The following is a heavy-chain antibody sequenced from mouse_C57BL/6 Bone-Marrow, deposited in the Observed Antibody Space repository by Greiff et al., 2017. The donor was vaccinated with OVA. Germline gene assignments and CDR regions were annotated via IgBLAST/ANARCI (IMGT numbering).Heavy chain of an antibody. D-gene: IGHD2-5*01. CDR2: IYPSDSET. CDR1: GYTFTSYW. V-gene: IGHV1-61*01. J-gene: IGHJ3*01. Sequence: QVQLQQPGAELVRPGSSVKLSCRASGYTFTSYWMDWVKQRPGQGLEWIGNIYPSDSETHYNQKFKDKATLTVDKSSSPAYMQLSSLTSEDSAVYYCAIYSIFAYWGQGTLGTVSA. CDR3: AIYSIFAY.